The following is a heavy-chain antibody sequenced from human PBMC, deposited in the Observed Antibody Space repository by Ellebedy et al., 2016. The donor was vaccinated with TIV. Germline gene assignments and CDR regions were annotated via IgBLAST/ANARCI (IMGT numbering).Heavy chain of an antibody. CDR1: GFTFSNHI. J-gene: IGHJ3*02. CDR2: ITPSSGKI. V-gene: IGHV3-21*04. D-gene: IGHD6-19*01. CDR3: ARRRTSGSSGDAFDI. Sequence: GGSLRLXXAASGFTFSNHIMNWVRQAPGKGLEWVSSITPSSGKIHYRDSVKGRFTISRDNAKNSLYLQMDSLRVEDSALYYCARRRTSGSSGDAFDIWGQGTMVTVSS.